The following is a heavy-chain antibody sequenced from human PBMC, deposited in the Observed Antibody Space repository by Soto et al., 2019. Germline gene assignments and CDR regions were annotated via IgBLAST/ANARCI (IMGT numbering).Heavy chain of an antibody. D-gene: IGHD3-3*01. CDR2: INHSGST. CDR3: ARGLKTYYDFWSGYSYYYYGMDV. CDR1: GGSFSGYY. V-gene: IGHV4-34*01. Sequence: PSETLSLTCAVYGGSFSGYYWSWIRQPPGKGLEWIGEINHSGSTNYNPSLKSRVTISVDTSKNQFSLKLSSVTAADTAVYYCARGLKTYYDFWSGYSYYYYGMDVWGQGTTVTVSS. J-gene: IGHJ6*02.